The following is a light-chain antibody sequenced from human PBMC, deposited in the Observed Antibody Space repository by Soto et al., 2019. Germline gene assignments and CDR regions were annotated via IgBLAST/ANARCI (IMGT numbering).Light chain of an antibody. CDR3: QQYYSYPWT. V-gene: IGKV1-8*01. J-gene: IGKJ1*01. CDR1: QGISSY. CDR2: AAS. Sequence: AIRMTQSPSSLSASTGDRVAITCLASQGISSYLDWYQQKPGKAPKLLIYAASTLQSGVPSRFSGSGSGTDFTLTISCLQSEDFATYYCQQYYSYPWTFGQGTQVDIK.